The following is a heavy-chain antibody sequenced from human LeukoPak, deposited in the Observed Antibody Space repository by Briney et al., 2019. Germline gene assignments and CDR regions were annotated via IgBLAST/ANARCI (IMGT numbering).Heavy chain of an antibody. Sequence: SETLSLTCTVSGGSISSYYWSWIRQPPGKGLEWIGYIYYSGSTNYNPSLKSRVTISVDTSKNQFSLKLSSVTAADTAVYYCARQYYYDSSGYCFDYWGQGTLVTVCS. D-gene: IGHD3-22*01. CDR1: GGSISSYY. V-gene: IGHV4-59*08. J-gene: IGHJ4*02. CDR2: IYYSGST. CDR3: ARQYYYDSSGYCFDY.